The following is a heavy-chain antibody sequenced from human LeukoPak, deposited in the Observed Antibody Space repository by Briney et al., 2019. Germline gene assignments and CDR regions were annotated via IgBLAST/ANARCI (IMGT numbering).Heavy chain of an antibody. D-gene: IGHD3-22*01. J-gene: IGHJ4*02. CDR2: ISAYNGNT. CDR1: VYTFTSYG. V-gene: IGHV1-18*01. Sequence: GASVKGSCKASVYTFTSYGISWVRQAPGQGLEWMRWISAYNGNTNYAQKLQGRVTMTTDTSTSTAYMELRSLRSDDTAVCYCARDEVPIYYDSSGYYFGYWGQGTLVTVSS. CDR3: ARDEVPIYYDSSGYYFGY.